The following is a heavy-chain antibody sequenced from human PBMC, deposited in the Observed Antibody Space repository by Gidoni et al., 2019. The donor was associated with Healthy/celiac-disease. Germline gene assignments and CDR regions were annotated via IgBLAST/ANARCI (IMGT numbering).Heavy chain of an antibody. CDR3: AKDGWEPPLDAFDI. J-gene: IGHJ3*02. CDR2: ISGSGGST. Sequence: AASGCTFSSYARSWVRQAPGKGLGWVSAISGSGGSTYYADSVKGRFTISRDNSKNTLYLQMNSLRAEDTAVYYCAKDGWEPPLDAFDIWGQGTMVTVSS. CDR1: GCTFSSYA. V-gene: IGHV3-23*01. D-gene: IGHD1-26*01.